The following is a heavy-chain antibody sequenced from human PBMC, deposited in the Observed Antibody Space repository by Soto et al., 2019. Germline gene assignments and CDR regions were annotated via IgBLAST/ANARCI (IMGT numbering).Heavy chain of an antibody. CDR2: ISGSGGST. Sequence: EVQLLESGGGLVQPGGSLRLSCAASGFTFSSYAMRWVRQAPGKGLEWVSAISGSGGSTYYADSVKGRFTISRDNSQHSMYQQMNSLRAEDGTVYYCARRGSGRYYDYWGQGTLVTVSS. CDR3: ARRGSGRYYDY. V-gene: IGHV3-23*01. CDR1: GFTFSSYA. D-gene: IGHD1-26*01. J-gene: IGHJ4*02.